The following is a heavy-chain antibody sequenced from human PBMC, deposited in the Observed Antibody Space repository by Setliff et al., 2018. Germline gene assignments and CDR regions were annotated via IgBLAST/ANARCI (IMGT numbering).Heavy chain of an antibody. CDR2: IYYSGST. Sequence: SETLSLTCTVSGGSISSGDYYWSWIRQPPGKGLEWIGYIYYSGSTYYNPSLKSRVTISVDTSKNQFSLKLSSVTAADTAVYYCARGGEGALGIPYYGMDVWGQGTTGTVSS. CDR3: ARGGEGALGIPYYGMDV. V-gene: IGHV4-30-4*08. J-gene: IGHJ6*02. CDR1: GGSISSGDYY. D-gene: IGHD2-21*01.